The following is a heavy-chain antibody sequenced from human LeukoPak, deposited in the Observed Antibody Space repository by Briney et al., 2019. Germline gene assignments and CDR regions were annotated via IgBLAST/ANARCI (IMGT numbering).Heavy chain of an antibody. V-gene: IGHV1-2*06. CDR3: ARARRPTIFGVVVDGMDV. CDR2: INPNSGGT. Sequence: GASVKVSRKASGYTFTGYYMHWVRQAPGQGLEWMGRINPNSGGTNYAQKFQGRVTMTRDTSISTAYMELSRLRSDDTAVYYCARARRPTIFGVVVDGMDVWGQGTTVTVSS. D-gene: IGHD3-3*01. J-gene: IGHJ6*02. CDR1: GYTFTGYY.